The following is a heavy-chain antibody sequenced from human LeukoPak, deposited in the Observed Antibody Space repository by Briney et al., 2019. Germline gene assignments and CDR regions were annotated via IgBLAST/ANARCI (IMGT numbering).Heavy chain of an antibody. Sequence: GGSLRLSCVASGFTFSSYSMNWVRQAPGKGLEWVSSISRSSTYIYYGDSVKGRFTIARDKAKNSLFLQMDSLRAEDTAVYYCARGVDCSATYRYGEMGAMDVWGQGTTVTVSS. CDR1: GFTFSSYS. J-gene: IGHJ6*02. CDR3: ARGVDCSATYRYGEMGAMDV. V-gene: IGHV3-21*01. D-gene: IGHD2-2*01. CDR2: ISRSSTYI.